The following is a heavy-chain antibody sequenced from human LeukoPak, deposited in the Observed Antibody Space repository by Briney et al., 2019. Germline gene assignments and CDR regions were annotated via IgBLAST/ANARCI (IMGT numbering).Heavy chain of an antibody. D-gene: IGHD3-10*01. Sequence: PSETLSLTXAVYGGSFSGYYWSWIRQSPGKGLEWIGEINHSGRTNYNPSLKSRVTISVDTSKNQFSLKLSSVTAADTAIYYCARGVGFVKIDYWGQGTLVTVSS. J-gene: IGHJ4*02. CDR3: ARGVGFVKIDY. CDR2: INHSGRT. CDR1: GGSFSGYY. V-gene: IGHV4-34*01.